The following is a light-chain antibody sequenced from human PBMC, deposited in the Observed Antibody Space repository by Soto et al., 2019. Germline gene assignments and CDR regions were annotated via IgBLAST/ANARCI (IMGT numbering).Light chain of an antibody. Sequence: QSVLTQPASVSGSPGQSITISCTGTSSDIGTYNLVSWYQQHPGKAPKLIIYEATKRPLGVSNRFSGSKSGNTASLTISGLQTEDEADYYCCSYAGGSTLVFGGGTKLTVL. CDR2: EAT. J-gene: IGLJ3*02. CDR1: SSDIGTYNL. CDR3: CSYAGGSTLV. V-gene: IGLV2-23*01.